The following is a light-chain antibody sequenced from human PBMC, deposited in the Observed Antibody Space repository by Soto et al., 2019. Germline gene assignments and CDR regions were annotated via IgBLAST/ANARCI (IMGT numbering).Light chain of an antibody. CDR3: SSYTSSGTQGV. CDR1: SSDVGDYNF. J-gene: IGLJ1*01. CDR2: EVS. Sequence: QSALTQPPSASGSPGQSVTISCTGTSSDVGDYNFVSWYQQRPGKAPKLMIYEVSNRPSGVSNRFSGSKSGTTASLTISGLQGDDEADYYCSSYTSSGTQGVFGTGTKV. V-gene: IGLV2-14*01.